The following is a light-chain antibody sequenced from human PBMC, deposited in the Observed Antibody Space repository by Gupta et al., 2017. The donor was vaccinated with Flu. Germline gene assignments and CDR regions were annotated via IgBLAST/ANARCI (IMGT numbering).Light chain of an antibody. CDR1: SSDVGAYDY. CDR3: CSYGATLF. J-gene: IGLJ2*01. V-gene: IGLV2-11*03. Sequence: GQSVAISCTGTSSDVGAYDYVSWYQPHQAQAPKLFIYDVNKRPSGVPYRFTGSTSGNTPSLTISGLQPEDESSYRCCSYGATLFFGGGTRLPVL. CDR2: DVN.